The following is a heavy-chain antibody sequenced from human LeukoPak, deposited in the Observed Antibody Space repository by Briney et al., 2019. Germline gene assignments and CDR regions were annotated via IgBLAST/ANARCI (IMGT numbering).Heavy chain of an antibody. Sequence: PGGSLRLSCAASGFTFSSYAMSWVRQAPGKGLEWVSAISGSGGSTYYADSVKGRFTISRDNSKNTLYLQMNSLRAEDTAVYYCAKDSPYVVPAASIKDYYMDVWGKGTTVTVSS. V-gene: IGHV3-23*01. CDR1: GFTFSSYA. CDR3: AKDSPYVVPAASIKDYYMDV. J-gene: IGHJ6*03. CDR2: ISGSGGST. D-gene: IGHD2-2*01.